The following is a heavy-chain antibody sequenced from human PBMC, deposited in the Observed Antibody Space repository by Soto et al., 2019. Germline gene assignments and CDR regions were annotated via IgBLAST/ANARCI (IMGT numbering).Heavy chain of an antibody. Sequence: PSETLSLTCTVSGGSISSYYWSWIRQTPGKGLEWIGYIYYSGSTNYNPSLKSRVTISVDTSKNQFSLKLSSVTAADTAVYYCATRHAVCLLYFDYWGQGTLVTVSS. D-gene: IGHD3-16*01. CDR1: GGSISSYY. CDR3: ATRHAVCLLYFDY. V-gene: IGHV4-59*01. CDR2: IYYSGST. J-gene: IGHJ4*02.